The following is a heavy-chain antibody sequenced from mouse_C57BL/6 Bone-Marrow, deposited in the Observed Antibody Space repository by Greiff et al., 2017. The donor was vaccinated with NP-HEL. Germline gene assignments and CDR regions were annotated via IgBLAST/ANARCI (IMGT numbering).Heavy chain of an antibody. D-gene: IGHD1-1*01. J-gene: IGHJ1*03. CDR3: ARRDFTTVVAVWYFEV. CDR1: GYTFTSYW. Sequence: QVQLQQPGAELVMPGASVKLSCKASGYTFTSYWMHWVKQRPGQGLEWIGEIDPSDSYTTSNQKFKGKSTLTVDKSSSTAYMQLSSLTSEDSAVYYCARRDFTTVVAVWYFEVWGTGTTVTVAS. V-gene: IGHV1-69*01. CDR2: IDPSDSYT.